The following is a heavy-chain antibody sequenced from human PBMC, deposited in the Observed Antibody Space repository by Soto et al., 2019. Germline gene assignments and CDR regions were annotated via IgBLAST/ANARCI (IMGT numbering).Heavy chain of an antibody. V-gene: IGHV3-23*01. CDR2: ISGSGGST. CDR1: GFTFSSYA. J-gene: IGHJ5*02. CDR3: AKDLSSSSFWFDP. Sequence: EVQLLESGEGLVQPGGSLRLSGAASGFTFSSYAMSWVREAPGKGLEWVSAISGSGGSTYYADSVKGRFTISRDNSKNTLYLQMNSLRAEDTAVYYCAKDLSSSSFWFDPWGQGTLVTVSS. D-gene: IGHD6-6*01.